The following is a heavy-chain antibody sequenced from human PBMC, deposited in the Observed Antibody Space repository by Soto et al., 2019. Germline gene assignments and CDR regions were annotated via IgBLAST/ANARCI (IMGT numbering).Heavy chain of an antibody. CDR1: GGSISSSSYY. D-gene: IGHD3-22*01. Sequence: SETLSLTCTVSGGSISSSSYYWGWIRQPPGKGLEWIGSIYYSGSTYYNPSLKSRVTISVDTSKNQFSLKLSSVTAADTAVYYCARRFPREYYYDRSGYGYYFDYWGQGTLVTVSS. CDR3: ARRFPREYYYDRSGYGYYFDY. V-gene: IGHV4-39*01. CDR2: IYYSGST. J-gene: IGHJ4*02.